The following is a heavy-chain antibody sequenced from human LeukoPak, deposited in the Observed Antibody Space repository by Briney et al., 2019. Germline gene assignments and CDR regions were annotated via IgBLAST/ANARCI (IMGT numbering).Heavy chain of an antibody. J-gene: IGHJ4*02. V-gene: IGHV3-9*01. D-gene: IGHD3-10*01. Sequence: PGRSLRLSCAASGFSFDDFAMHWVRQAPGKGLEWVSGITWSGGTIDYADSVKGRFTISRDNAKNSLYLQMNSLRAEDTALYYCATRYASGPIADYWGQGTLVTVSS. CDR3: ATRYASGPIADY. CDR2: ITWSGGTI. CDR1: GFSFDDFA.